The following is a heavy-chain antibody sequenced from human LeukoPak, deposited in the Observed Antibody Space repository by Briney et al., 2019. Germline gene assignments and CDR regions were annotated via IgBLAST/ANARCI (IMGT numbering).Heavy chain of an antibody. Sequence: GGSLRLSCAASGFTFSDCAMTWVRQAPGKGLEWVAGISGSGGNRNHADSVKGRFTISRDNSKNTLYLQMNSLRAEDTAVYYCAKDSTRYSSPYWGQGTLVTVAS. CDR2: ISGSGGNR. V-gene: IGHV3-23*01. J-gene: IGHJ4*02. D-gene: IGHD6-13*01. CDR1: GFTFSDCA. CDR3: AKDSTRYSSPY.